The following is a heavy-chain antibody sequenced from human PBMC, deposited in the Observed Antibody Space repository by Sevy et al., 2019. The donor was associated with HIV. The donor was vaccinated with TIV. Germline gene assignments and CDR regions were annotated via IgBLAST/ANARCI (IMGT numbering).Heavy chain of an antibody. V-gene: IGHV3-33*01. D-gene: IGHD2-8*01. CDR3: ARDPRMYGDYLLAYFDS. Sequence: GGSLRLSCAASGFTPSTYGMHWVRQPPGKGLEWVAVIGYDGSNKYYADSVKGRFTISRDNSKNTLFLQMDSLRAEDTAVYYCARDPRMYGDYLLAYFDSWGQGTLVTVSS. CDR1: GFTPSTYG. CDR2: IGYDGSNK. J-gene: IGHJ4*02.